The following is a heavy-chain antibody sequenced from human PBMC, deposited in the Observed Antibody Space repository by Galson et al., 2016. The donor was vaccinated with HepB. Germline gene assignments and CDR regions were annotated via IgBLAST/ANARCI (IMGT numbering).Heavy chain of an antibody. CDR2: THFTGDT. J-gene: IGHJ6*03. Sequence: SETLSLTCTVSGGSFSSDGYYWSWIRQHPGTGLEWIGYTHFTGDTDYSPSLRGRVTLAVDTSTNQFSLNLRSVTAADTAIYYCARLRHLIPGVDYYSVDVWGRGTTVTISS. D-gene: IGHD2-8*01. CDR1: GGSFSSDGYY. V-gene: IGHV4-61*08. CDR3: ARLRHLIPGVDYYSVDV.